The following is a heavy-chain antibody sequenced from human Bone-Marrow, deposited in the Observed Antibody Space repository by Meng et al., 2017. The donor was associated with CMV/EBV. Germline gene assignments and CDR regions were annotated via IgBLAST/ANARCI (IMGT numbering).Heavy chain of an antibody. D-gene: IGHD2-2*01. J-gene: IGHJ4*02. CDR2: INHSGNT. V-gene: IGHV4-34*01. Sequence: SETLSLTCAVYGGSFSGYYWSWIRQPPGKGLEWIGEINHSGNTNYNPSLKSRVTISVDTSKNQFSLKLNSMTAADTAVYYCARGPPLYCSSSSCWLDYWGRGTLVTVYS. CDR3: ARGPPLYCSSSSCWLDY. CDR1: GGSFSGYY.